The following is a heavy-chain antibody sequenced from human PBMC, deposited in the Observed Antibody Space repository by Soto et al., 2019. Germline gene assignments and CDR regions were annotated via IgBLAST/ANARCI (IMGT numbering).Heavy chain of an antibody. J-gene: IGHJ5*02. D-gene: IGHD6-13*01. V-gene: IGHV3-23*01. CDR1: GFSICSYA. CDR2: ISGSGGST. CDR3: AKVAQQQLGPNWFDP. Sequence: PGVSLTVACAAGGFSICSYAMSCVRQAPGKGLEWVSAISGSGGSTYYADSVKGRFTISRDNSKNTLYLQMNSLRAEDTAVYYCAKVAQQQLGPNWFDPWGQGTLVTVSS.